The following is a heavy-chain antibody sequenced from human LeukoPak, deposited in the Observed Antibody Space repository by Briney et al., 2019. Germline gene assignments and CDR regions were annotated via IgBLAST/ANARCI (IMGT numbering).Heavy chain of an antibody. CDR1: GFTFDDYA. J-gene: IGHJ3*02. CDR3: ARKSDAFDI. Sequence: GGSLRLSCAASGFTFDDYAMHWVRQAPGKGLEWVSGISWNSGSIGYADSVKGRFTIARDNAKSSLYLQMNSLRADDTAVYFCARKSDAFDIWGQGTMVTVSS. V-gene: IGHV3-9*01. CDR2: ISWNSGSI.